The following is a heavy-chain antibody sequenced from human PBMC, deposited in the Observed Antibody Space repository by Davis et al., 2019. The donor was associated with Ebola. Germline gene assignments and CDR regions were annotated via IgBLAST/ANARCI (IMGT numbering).Heavy chain of an antibody. D-gene: IGHD6-19*01. CDR2: IHGGNGNR. CDR3: ARATFGYNSGWYADY. J-gene: IGHJ4*02. CDR1: GDTLTSYA. Sequence: ASVKVSCKAVGDTLTSYAMTWVRQAPGQRLEWMGWIHGGNGNRKYSQKFQGRVTITMDTSASTAYMELSSLRSEDTAVYYCARATFGYNSGWYADYWGQGTLVTVSS. V-gene: IGHV1-3*01.